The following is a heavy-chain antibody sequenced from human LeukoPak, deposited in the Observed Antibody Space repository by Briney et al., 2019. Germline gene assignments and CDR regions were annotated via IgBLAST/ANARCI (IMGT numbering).Heavy chain of an antibody. D-gene: IGHD3-10*01. V-gene: IGHV1-69*13. CDR3: ASHGSGSPSYYYYYGMDV. J-gene: IGHJ6*02. CDR2: IIPIFGTA. CDR1: GGTFSSYA. Sequence: SVKVSCKASGGTFSSYAISWVRQAPGQGLEWMGGIIPIFGTANYAQKFQGRVTITADESTSTAYMELSSLRSEDTAVYYCASHGSGSPSYYYYYGMDVWGQGTTVTVSS.